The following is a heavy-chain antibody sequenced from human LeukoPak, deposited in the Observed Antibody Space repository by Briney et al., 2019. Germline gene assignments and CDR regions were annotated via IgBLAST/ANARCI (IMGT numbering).Heavy chain of an antibody. CDR3: ARDLAD. J-gene: IGHJ4*02. Sequence: PGGSLRLSCAASGFTFSSYAMHWVRQAPGKGLDWAAVISSDGNTQYYADSVKGRFTISRDNSKNTLYLQMNSLRAEDTAVYYCARDLADWGQGTLVTVSS. V-gene: IGHV3-30*14. CDR1: GFTFSSYA. CDR2: ISSDGNTQ.